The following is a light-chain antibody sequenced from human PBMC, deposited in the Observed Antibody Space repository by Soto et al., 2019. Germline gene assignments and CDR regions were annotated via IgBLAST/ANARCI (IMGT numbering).Light chain of an antibody. CDR2: GAS. Sequence: EIVLTQSPGTLSLYPGERATLSCRASQSVSSSYLAWYQQKPGQAPRLLIYGASSRATGIPDRFSGSGSGTDFTLTISGLEPEDFAVYYCQQYGSSPLTFGQGTKVDIK. J-gene: IGKJ1*01. CDR3: QQYGSSPLT. CDR1: QSVSSSY. V-gene: IGKV3-20*01.